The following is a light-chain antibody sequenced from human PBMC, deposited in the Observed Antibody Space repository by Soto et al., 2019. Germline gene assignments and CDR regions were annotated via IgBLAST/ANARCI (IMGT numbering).Light chain of an antibody. V-gene: IGLV1-40*01. CDR2: VNN. J-gene: IGLJ3*02. CDR1: SSNIGAGYD. CDR3: PSYQGRRSAWV. Sequence: QSVLTQPPSVSGAPGQRVTISCTGSSSNIGAGYDVHWYQQVTGTAPKLLIYVNNNRPSGVPDRFSGSKSGTSAPLVIPGLRAEDGGHYYAPSYQGRRSAWVCGGGT.